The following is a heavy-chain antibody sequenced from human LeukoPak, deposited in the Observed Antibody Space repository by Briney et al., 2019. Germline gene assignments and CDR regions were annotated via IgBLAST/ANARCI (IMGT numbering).Heavy chain of an antibody. Sequence: PGGTLRLSCSASGFTFTNYGMNWVRQAPGKGLEWVSGITGYVGVTYYVDSLRGRFTISRDNSKNALYLQMNSLRVEDTAVYYCARDGRPATFDYWGQGTLVTVSS. D-gene: IGHD1-1*01. CDR1: GFTFTNYG. CDR2: ITGYVGVT. CDR3: ARDGRPATFDY. V-gene: IGHV3-23*01. J-gene: IGHJ4*02.